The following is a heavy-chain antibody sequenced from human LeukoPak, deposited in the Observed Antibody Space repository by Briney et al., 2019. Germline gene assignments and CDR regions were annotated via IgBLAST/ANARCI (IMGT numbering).Heavy chain of an antibody. CDR2: ISSSSSTI. Sequence: PGGSLRLSCAASGFTFSSYSMNWVRQAPGKGLEWVSYISSSSSTIYYADSVKGRFTISRDNAKNSLYLQMNSLRAEDTAVYYCARGVGGYSSVSVYWGQGTLVTVSS. J-gene: IGHJ4*02. CDR1: GFTFSSYS. V-gene: IGHV3-48*04. D-gene: IGHD6-19*01. CDR3: ARGVGGYSSVSVY.